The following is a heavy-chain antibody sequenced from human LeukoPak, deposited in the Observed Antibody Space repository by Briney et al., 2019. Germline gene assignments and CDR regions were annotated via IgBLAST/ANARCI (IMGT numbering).Heavy chain of an antibody. CDR3: ARQSREMATINARVGRMGGFDP. CDR1: GGSFSGYY. D-gene: IGHD5-24*01. V-gene: IGHV4-34*01. J-gene: IGHJ5*02. Sequence: SETLSLTCAVYGGSFSGYYWSWIRQPPGKALEWIGEINHSGSTYYNPSLKSRVTIFVDTSKNQFSLKLSAVTAADTAVYYCARQSREMATINARVGRMGGFDPWGQGTLVTVSS. CDR2: INHSGST.